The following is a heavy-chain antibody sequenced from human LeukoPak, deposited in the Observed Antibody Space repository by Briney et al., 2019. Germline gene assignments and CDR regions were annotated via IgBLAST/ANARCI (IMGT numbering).Heavy chain of an antibody. D-gene: IGHD3-10*01. CDR2: IIPIFGTA. J-gene: IGHJ6*03. CDR3: ARAEYYYGSGALGDLYYYYMDV. CDR1: GGTFSSYA. Sequence: ASVKVSCKASGGTFSSYAISWVRQAPGQGLEWMGGIIPIFGTANYAQKFQGRVTITADKSTSTAYMELRSLRSDDTAVYYCARAEYYYGSGALGDLYYYYMDVWGKGTTVTVSS. V-gene: IGHV1-69*06.